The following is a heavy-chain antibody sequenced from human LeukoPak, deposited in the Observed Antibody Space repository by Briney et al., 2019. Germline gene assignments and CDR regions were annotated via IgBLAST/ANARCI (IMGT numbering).Heavy chain of an antibody. CDR1: GGSFGTYY. Sequence: SETLSLTCDVYGGSFGTYYWIWIRQPPGKGLEWIGEINHSGTTNYNPSLKSRVTISIDTSKNQFYLKLTSVTAADTAVYYCARDGGSNNYWFDPCGQGTLVTVSS. V-gene: IGHV4-34*01. CDR2: INHSGTT. CDR3: ARDGGSNNYWFDP. J-gene: IGHJ5*02. D-gene: IGHD4-23*01.